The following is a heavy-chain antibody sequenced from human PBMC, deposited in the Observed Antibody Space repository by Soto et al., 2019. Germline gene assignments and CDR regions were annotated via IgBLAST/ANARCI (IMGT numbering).Heavy chain of an antibody. CDR2: ISYDGSNK. CDR3: AKGLRYYYDSVAEYFQH. V-gene: IGHV3-30*18. D-gene: IGHD3-22*01. Sequence: QVQLVESGGGVVQPGRSLRLSCAASGFTFSSYGMHWVRQAPGKGLECVAVISYDGSNKYYADSVKGRFTISRDNSKNTLYLQMNSLSAEDTAVYYCAKGLRYYYDSVAEYFQHWGQGTLVTVSS. J-gene: IGHJ1*01. CDR1: GFTFSSYG.